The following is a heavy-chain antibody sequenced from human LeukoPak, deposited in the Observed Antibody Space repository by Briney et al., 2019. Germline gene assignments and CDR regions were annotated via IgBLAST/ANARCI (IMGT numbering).Heavy chain of an antibody. CDR2: ISYDGSNK. CDR1: GFTFDDYA. Sequence: GGSLRLSCAASGFTFDDYAMHWVRQAPGKGLEWVAVISYDGSNKYYADSVKGRFTISRDNSKNTLYLQMNSLRAEDTAVYYCAAPLVGATNYYYYGMDVWGQGTTVTVSS. J-gene: IGHJ6*02. D-gene: IGHD1-26*01. CDR3: AAPLVGATNYYYYGMDV. V-gene: IGHV3-30-3*01.